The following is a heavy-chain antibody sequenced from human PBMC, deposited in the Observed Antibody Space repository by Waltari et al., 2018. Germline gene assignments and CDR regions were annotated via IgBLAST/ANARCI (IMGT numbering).Heavy chain of an antibody. Sequence: DVHLLESGGSLVQPGGSLRLSCVASGFTFRNYAMSWVRQAPGKGLEWVSHSDGPTTNTHYADSVKVRFTISRDNSMNTVYLQMNSLTADDSAVYFCATWITAHFDYWGQGTLVTVSS. CDR1: GFTFRNYA. CDR2: SDGPTTNT. D-gene: IGHD2-2*03. V-gene: IGHV3-23*01. J-gene: IGHJ4*02. CDR3: ATWITAHFDY.